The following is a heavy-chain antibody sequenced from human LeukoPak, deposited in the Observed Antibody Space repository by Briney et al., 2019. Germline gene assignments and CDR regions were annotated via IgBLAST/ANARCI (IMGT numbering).Heavy chain of an antibody. D-gene: IGHD2-15*01. CDR2: MDPNSSNT. CDR3: ARYAVVAAMNWFDP. Sequence: GASVKVSCKASGYTSTSYDINWVRQATGQGLEWVGWMDPNSSNTGYAQKFQGRVTMTRDTSISTAYMELSSLRSEDTAVYYCARYAVVAAMNWFDPWGQGTLVIVSS. J-gene: IGHJ5*02. V-gene: IGHV1-8*01. CDR1: GYTSTSYD.